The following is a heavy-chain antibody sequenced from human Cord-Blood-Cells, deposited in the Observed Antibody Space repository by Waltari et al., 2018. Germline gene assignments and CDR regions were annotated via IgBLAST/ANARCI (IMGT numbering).Heavy chain of an antibody. J-gene: IGHJ6*02. V-gene: IGHV1-8*03. D-gene: IGHD3-3*01. CDR1: GSTFTSYD. Sequence: QVQLVQSGAEVKKPGASVKVSCKASGSTFTSYDINWVRQATGQGLEWMGWMNPNSGNTGYAQKFQGRVTITRNTSISTAYMELSSLRSEDTAVYYCARGATYYDFWSGPLRHGMDVWGQGTTVTVSS. CDR2: MNPNSGNT. CDR3: ARGATYYDFWSGPLRHGMDV.